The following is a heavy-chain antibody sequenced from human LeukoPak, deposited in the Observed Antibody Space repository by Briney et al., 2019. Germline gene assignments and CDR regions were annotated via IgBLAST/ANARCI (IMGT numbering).Heavy chain of an antibody. V-gene: IGHV4-4*07. D-gene: IGHD1-26*01. CDR3: SRESGAFCPFGY. CDR2: IFTSGTT. CDR1: GGSISSSY. Sequence: SETLSLTCTVSGGSISSSYWSWIRQPAGKGLEWIGRIFTSGTTEYNPSLKSRVTMSVDTSKNQFSLKLTSVTAADTAIYYCSRESGAFCPFGYWGQGTLVIVPS. J-gene: IGHJ4*02.